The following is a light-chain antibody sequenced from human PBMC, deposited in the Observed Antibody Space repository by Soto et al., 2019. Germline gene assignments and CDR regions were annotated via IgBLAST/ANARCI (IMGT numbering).Light chain of an antibody. V-gene: IGKV3-20*01. CDR2: GAS. Sequence: EIVLTQSPGTLSLSPGERATLSCRASQSVSNNYLAWYQQKPRQAPRLLIYGASNRATGIPDRFSGSGSGTDFTLTISGREAEGFAVYYCRQGGSPGTFGQGTKVEIK. CDR3: RQGGSPGT. J-gene: IGKJ1*01. CDR1: QSVSNNY.